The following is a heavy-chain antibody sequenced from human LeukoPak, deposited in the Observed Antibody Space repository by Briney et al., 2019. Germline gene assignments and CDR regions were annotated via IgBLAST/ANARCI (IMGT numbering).Heavy chain of an antibody. D-gene: IGHD3-10*01. CDR2: IYHSGST. CDR3: ARYDSGRGLFDP. V-gene: IGHV4-30-2*01. J-gene: IGHJ5*02. Sequence: PSQTLSLTCAVSGGSISSGGYSWSWIRQPPGKGLEWIGYIYHSGSTYYNPSLKSRVTISVDRSKNQFSLKLSSVTAADTAVYYCARYDSGRGLFDPWGQGTLVTVSS. CDR1: GGSISSGGYS.